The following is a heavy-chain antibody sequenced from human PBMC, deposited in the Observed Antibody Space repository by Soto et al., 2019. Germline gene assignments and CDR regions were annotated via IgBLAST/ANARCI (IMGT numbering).Heavy chain of an antibody. Sequence: KASETLSLTCTVSGGSFSSGAYHWSWIRRYPGKGLEWIGSISYRGNTYYNPSLKSRLSMSVDTSKNQFSLNLTSVTAADTAVYFCARMSATGTRWFDPWGQGTQVTVSS. CDR2: ISYRGNT. D-gene: IGHD6-13*01. J-gene: IGHJ5*02. CDR3: ARMSATGTRWFDP. CDR1: GGSFSSGAYH. V-gene: IGHV4-31*03.